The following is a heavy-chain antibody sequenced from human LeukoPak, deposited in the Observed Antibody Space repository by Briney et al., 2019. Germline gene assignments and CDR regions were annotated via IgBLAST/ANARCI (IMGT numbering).Heavy chain of an antibody. Sequence: GGSLRLSCAASGFTVSNNYMSWVRQAPGKGLEWVSIIYSDGGTYYADSVKGRFTISRDNSKNTLYLKMNSLRAEDTAVYYCAKEGSNGDFDYWGQGTLVTVSS. CDR3: AKEGSNGDFDY. J-gene: IGHJ4*02. D-gene: IGHD1-26*01. V-gene: IGHV3-66*01. CDR2: IYSDGGT. CDR1: GFTVSNNY.